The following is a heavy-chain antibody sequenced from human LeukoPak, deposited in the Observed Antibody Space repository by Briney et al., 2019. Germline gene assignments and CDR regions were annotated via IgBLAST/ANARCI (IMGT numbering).Heavy chain of an antibody. V-gene: IGHV4-4*02. CDR2: IYHSGST. CDR1: GGSISSSNW. Sequence: NPSETLSLTCAVSGGSISSSNWWSWVRQPPGKGLEWIGEIYHSGSTNYNPSLKSRVTISVDKSKNQFSLKLSSVTAADTAVYYCARQERGITMIVVGDAFDIWGQGTMVTVSS. CDR3: ARQERGITMIVVGDAFDI. D-gene: IGHD3-22*01. J-gene: IGHJ3*02.